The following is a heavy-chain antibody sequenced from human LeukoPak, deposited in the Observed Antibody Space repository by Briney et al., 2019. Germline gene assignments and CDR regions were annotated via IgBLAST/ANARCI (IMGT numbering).Heavy chain of an antibody. CDR3: ARGRVAVRSDAFDI. CDR1: GFTFSDYY. J-gene: IGHJ3*02. D-gene: IGHD6-19*01. CDR2: ISSSGSTI. V-gene: IGHV3-11*04. Sequence: GGSLRLSCAASGFTFSDYYMSWIRQAPGKGLEWVSYISSSGSTIYYADSVKGRFTISRDNAKSSLYLQMNSLRAEDTAAYYCARGRVAVRSDAFDIWGQGTMVTVSS.